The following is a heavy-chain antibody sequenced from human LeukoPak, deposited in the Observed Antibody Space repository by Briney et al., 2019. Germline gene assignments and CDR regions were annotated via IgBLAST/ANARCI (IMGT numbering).Heavy chain of an antibody. CDR2: ISGSGGST. CDR1: GFTFSSYA. V-gene: IGHV3-23*01. Sequence: GGSLRLSCAASGFTFSSYAMSWVRQAPGKGLEWVSAISGSGGSTYYADSVKGRFTISRDNAKNSLYLQMNSLRAEDTAVYYCARVDTAMVAFDYWGQGTLVTVSS. J-gene: IGHJ4*02. CDR3: ARVDTAMVAFDY. D-gene: IGHD5-18*01.